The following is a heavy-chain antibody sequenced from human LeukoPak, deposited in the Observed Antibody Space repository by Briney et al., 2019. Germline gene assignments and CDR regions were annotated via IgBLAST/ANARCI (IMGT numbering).Heavy chain of an antibody. D-gene: IGHD1-7*01. CDR1: GFTFGSYS. J-gene: IGHJ4*02. Sequence: PGGSLRLSCAASGFTFGSYSMHWVRQAPGKGLEWISYISTGSSTIYYADSVKGRFTISRDNAKNSLYPQMSSLRADDTALYYCTRSRTTDYWGQGTLVTVSS. CDR3: TRSRTTDY. CDR2: ISTGSSTI. V-gene: IGHV3-48*01.